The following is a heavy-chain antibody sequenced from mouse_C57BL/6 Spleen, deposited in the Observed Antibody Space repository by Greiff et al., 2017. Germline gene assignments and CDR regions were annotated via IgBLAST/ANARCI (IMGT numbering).Heavy chain of an antibody. CDR1: GYTFTSYW. V-gene: IGHV1-55*01. D-gene: IGHD1-1*01. CDR3: ARDYGSSHWYFDV. CDR2: IYPGSGST. J-gene: IGHJ1*03. Sequence: QVHVKQSGAELVKPGASVKMSCKASGYTFTSYWITWVKQRPGQGLEWIGDIYPGSGSTNYNEKFKSKATLTVDTSSSTAYMQLSSLTSEDSAVYYCARDYGSSHWYFDVWGTGTTVTVSS.